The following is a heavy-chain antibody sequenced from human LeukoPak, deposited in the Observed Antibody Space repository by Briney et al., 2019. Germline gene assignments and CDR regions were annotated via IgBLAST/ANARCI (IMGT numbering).Heavy chain of an antibody. CDR2: ISSSGSTI. CDR1: GFTFSSYA. J-gene: IGHJ4*02. Sequence: GGSLRLSCAASGFTFSSYAMSWIRQAPGKGLEWVSYISSSGSTIYYADSVKGRFTISRDNAKNSLYLQMNSLRAEDTAVYYCAREGVYYDSSGYYYEGYYFDYWGQGTLVTVSS. D-gene: IGHD3-22*01. CDR3: AREGVYYDSSGYYYEGYYFDY. V-gene: IGHV3-11*01.